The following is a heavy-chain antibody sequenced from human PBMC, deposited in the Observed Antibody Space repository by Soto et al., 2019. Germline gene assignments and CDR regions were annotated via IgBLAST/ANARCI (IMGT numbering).Heavy chain of an antibody. V-gene: IGHV1-2*04. CDR1: GGTFRSYY. CDR3: ARGVAARPFDP. CDR2: INPNSGGT. J-gene: IGHJ5*02. Sequence: GASVKVSCKASGGTFRSYYMHWVLQAPGQGLEWMGWINPNSGGTNYAQKFQDWVTMTWDTSISTTYMELSRLRSDDTAVYYCARGVAARPFDPWGQGTLVTVSS. D-gene: IGHD6-6*01.